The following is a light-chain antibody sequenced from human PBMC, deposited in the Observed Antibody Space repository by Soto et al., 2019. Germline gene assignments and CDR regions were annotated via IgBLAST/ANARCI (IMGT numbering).Light chain of an antibody. Sequence: QSVLTQPASVSGSPGQSITISCTGTSTDIAPYNYVSWYQQHPGKAPKLIICEVSNRPSGVSNRFSGSKSGNTASLTISGLQAEYEADYYCSSYSGTSDYVFGTGTKVTVL. CDR1: STDIAPYNY. J-gene: IGLJ1*01. V-gene: IGLV2-14*01. CDR2: EVS. CDR3: SSYSGTSDYV.